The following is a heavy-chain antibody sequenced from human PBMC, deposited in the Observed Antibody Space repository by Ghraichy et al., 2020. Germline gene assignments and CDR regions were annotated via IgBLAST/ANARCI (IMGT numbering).Heavy chain of an antibody. CDR3: ASPLVVVPSFAFDI. V-gene: IGHV3-43*02. D-gene: IGHD3-22*01. CDR2: ISGDGGST. J-gene: IGHJ3*02. CDR1: GFTFDDYA. Sequence: GGSLRLSCAASGFTFDDYAMHWVRQAPGKGLEWVSLISGDGGSTYYADSVKGRFTISRDNSKNSLYLQMNSLRTEDTALYYCASPLVVVPSFAFDIWGQGTMVTVSS.